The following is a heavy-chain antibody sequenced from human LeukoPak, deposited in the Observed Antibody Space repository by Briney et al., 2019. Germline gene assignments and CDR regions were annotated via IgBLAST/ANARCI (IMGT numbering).Heavy chain of an antibody. V-gene: IGHV1-46*01. CDR3: ASGPARTAFDY. CDR1: GYTFTSYY. Sequence: ASATVSCKASGYTFTSYYMHWVRQALGQGLEWMGIINPSGGSTSYAQKFQGRVTMTRDMSTSTVYMELSSLRSEDTAVYYCASGPARTAFDYWGQGTLVTVSS. J-gene: IGHJ4*02. CDR2: INPSGGST. D-gene: IGHD1-14*01.